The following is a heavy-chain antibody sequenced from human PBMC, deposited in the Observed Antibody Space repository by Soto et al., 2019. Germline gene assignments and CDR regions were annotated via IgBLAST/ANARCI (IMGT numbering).Heavy chain of an antibody. CDR3: ARTDYGTAYFDP. J-gene: IGHJ5*02. V-gene: IGHV4-30-4*01. CDR2: IFYSGTA. CDR1: GDSISSVNHY. Sequence: TLSLTCTVSGDSISSVNHYWSWIRQPPGKGLEWIRYIFYSGTAYYNPSLKSRLTISVDTSKNQFSLKLSSVTAADTAVYYCARTDYGTAYFDPWGQGSLVTVSS. D-gene: IGHD3-10*01.